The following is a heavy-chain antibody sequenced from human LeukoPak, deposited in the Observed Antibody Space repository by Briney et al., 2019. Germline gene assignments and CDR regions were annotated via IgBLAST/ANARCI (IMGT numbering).Heavy chain of an antibody. CDR3: AREYQYYFGY. V-gene: IGHV1-2*02. Sequence: ASVKVSCKASGYTFTDYYMHWLRQAPGQGLEWMGWINPNSGGTYYAQKFQGRVTMTRDTAISTAYMELSSLRSDDTAVYYCAREYQYYFGYWGQGTLVTVSS. D-gene: IGHD2-2*01. J-gene: IGHJ4*02. CDR1: GYTFTDYY. CDR2: INPNSGGT.